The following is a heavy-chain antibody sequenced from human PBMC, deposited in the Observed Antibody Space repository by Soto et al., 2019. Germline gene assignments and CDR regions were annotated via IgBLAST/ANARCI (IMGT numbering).Heavy chain of an antibody. J-gene: IGHJ5*02. CDR2: IYHSGTT. V-gene: IGHV4-38-2*02. CDR3: ARDSSGYYWFDP. Sequence: PSETPSLTCAVSGFSISSGYFWGWIRQPPGKGPEWLGSIYHSGTTYYNPSVKGRVTISVDTSKNQFSLKMSSVTAADTAVYYCARDSSGYYWFDPWGQGTLVTVSS. D-gene: IGHD3-22*01. CDR1: GFSISSGYF.